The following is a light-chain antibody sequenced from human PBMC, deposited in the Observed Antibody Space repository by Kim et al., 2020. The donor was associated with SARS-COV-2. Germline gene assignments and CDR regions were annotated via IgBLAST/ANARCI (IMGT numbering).Light chain of an antibody. J-gene: IGLJ2*01. CDR3: GTWDSSLSAVV. CDR2: DNN. Sequence: KVTNSCSGSSSNIGNNYVAWYQQLPGTAPKLLIYDNNKRPSGIPDRFSGSKSGTSATLGITGLQTGDEADYYCGTWDSSLSAVVFGGGTQLTVL. CDR1: SSNIGNNY. V-gene: IGLV1-51*01.